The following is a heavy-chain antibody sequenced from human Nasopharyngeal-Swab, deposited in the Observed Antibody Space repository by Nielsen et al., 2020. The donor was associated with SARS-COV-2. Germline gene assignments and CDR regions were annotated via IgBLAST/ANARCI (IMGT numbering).Heavy chain of an antibody. Sequence: SETLSLTCAVYGGSFSGYYWSWIRQPPGKGLEWIGEINHSGSTNYNPSLKSRVTISVDTSKNQFSPKLSSVTAADTAVYYCARLAIAARRGSGDYWGQGTLVTVSS. CDR3: ARLAIAARRGSGDY. V-gene: IGHV4-34*01. CDR2: INHSGST. J-gene: IGHJ4*02. CDR1: GGSFSGYY. D-gene: IGHD6-6*01.